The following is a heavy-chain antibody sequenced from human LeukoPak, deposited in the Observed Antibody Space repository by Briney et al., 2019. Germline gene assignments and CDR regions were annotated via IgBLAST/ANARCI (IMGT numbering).Heavy chain of an antibody. Sequence: GGSLRLSCAASEFAVSNNYMSWVRQAPGKGLEWVSIIYGGGSTYYADSVNGRFTISRRNSKKTLFLQMNSLRIEDTAVYYCARAYDSSGYWPEYFHHWGQGTLVTVSS. J-gene: IGHJ1*01. D-gene: IGHD3-22*01. CDR3: ARAYDSSGYWPEYFHH. CDR1: EFAVSNNY. CDR2: IYGGGST. V-gene: IGHV3-53*04.